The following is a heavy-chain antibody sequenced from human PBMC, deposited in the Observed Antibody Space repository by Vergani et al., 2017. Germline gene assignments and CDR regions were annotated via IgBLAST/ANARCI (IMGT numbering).Heavy chain of an antibody. CDR3: ARGGSITMVRGVIGLVDY. CDR2: IKQDGSEK. V-gene: IGHV3-7*01. Sequence: EVQLVESGGGLVQPGGSLRLSCAASGFTFSSYWMSWVRQAPGKGLEWVANIKQDGSEKYYVDSVKGRFTISRDNAKNSLYLQMNSLRAEDTAVYYCARGGSITMVRGVIGLVDYWGQGTLVTVSS. CDR1: GFTFSSYW. J-gene: IGHJ4*02. D-gene: IGHD3-10*01.